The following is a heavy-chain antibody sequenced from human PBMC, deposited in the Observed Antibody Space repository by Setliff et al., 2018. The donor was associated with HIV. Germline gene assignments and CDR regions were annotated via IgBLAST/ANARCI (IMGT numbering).Heavy chain of an antibody. CDR3: ARYGEFHYYYYYYMDV. D-gene: IGHD3-10*01. V-gene: IGHV4-61*09. J-gene: IGHJ6*03. Sequence: PSETLSLTCTVSGDSISSGSYYWSWIRQPAGKGLEWIGHIYTSGSTNYNPSLKSRVTISVDTSKNQFSLKLSSVTAADTAVYYCARYGEFHYYYYYYMDVWGKGTTVPSP. CDR1: GDSISSGSYY. CDR2: IYTSGST.